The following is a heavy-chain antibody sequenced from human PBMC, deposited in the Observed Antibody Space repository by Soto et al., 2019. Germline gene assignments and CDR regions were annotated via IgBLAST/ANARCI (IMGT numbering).Heavy chain of an antibody. CDR1: GYTFTSYD. Sequence: QVRRGQPGAEVKKPGASVKVSCRASGYTFTSYDITWGRQPTGQGLEWMGWMNPNSGNTGYAQKFQGRVTMTRNTSISTAYMELSSLRSEDTAVYYCARTLYGDNVDYWGQGTLVTVSS. CDR2: MNPNSGNT. D-gene: IGHD4-17*01. CDR3: ARTLYGDNVDY. V-gene: IGHV1-8*01. J-gene: IGHJ4*02.